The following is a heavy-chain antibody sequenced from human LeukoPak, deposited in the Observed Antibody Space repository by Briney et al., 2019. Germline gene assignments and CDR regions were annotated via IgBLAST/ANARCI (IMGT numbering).Heavy chain of an antibody. D-gene: IGHD3-10*01. Sequence: GGSLRLSCAASGFTFSSYGMHWVRQAPGKGLEWVAVISYDGSNKYYADSVKGRFTISRDNSKNTLYLQMNSLRAEDTAVYYCARDFLWFGELLRFGAFDIWGQGTMVTVPS. V-gene: IGHV3-30*19. CDR1: GFTFSSYG. CDR2: ISYDGSNK. J-gene: IGHJ3*02. CDR3: ARDFLWFGELLRFGAFDI.